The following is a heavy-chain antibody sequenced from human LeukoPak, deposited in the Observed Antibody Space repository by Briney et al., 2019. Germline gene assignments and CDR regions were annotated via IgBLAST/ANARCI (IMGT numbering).Heavy chain of an antibody. CDR2: IFYSGST. CDR1: GDSFSSDDYY. CDR3: AREVPYGDPDY. D-gene: IGHD4-17*01. J-gene: IGHJ4*02. Sequence: SETLSLTCTVSGDSFSSDDYYWSWIRQHPVKGLEWLGSIFYSGSTYYNPSLKSRLTLSIDTSKNRFSLNLNSVTAADTAVYYCAREVPYGDPDYWGQGTLVTVSS. V-gene: IGHV4-31*03.